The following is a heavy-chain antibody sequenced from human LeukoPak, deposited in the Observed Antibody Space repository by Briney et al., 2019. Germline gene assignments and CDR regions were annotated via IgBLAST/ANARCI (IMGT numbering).Heavy chain of an antibody. V-gene: IGHV1-2*02. CDR2: INPNSGGT. J-gene: IGHJ4*02. CDR3: ARDKYSGGWSPGGSDLAY. D-gene: IGHD6-19*01. Sequence: ASVKVSCKASGYTFTGYYMHWVRQAPGQGLEWMGWINPNSGGTNYAQKFQGRVTMTRDTSVSTAYMELSRLRSDDTAVYYCARDKYSGGWSPGGSDLAYWGQGTLVTVSS. CDR1: GYTFTGYY.